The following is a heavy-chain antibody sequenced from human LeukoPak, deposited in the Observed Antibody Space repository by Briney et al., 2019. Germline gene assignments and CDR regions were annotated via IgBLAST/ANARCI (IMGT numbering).Heavy chain of an antibody. CDR1: GFTFSNYD. J-gene: IGHJ4*02. CDR3: ARAPGRDLDY. CDR2: IWYDGRNK. D-gene: IGHD3-3*01. Sequence: GGSLRLSCAASGFTFSNYDMHWVRQAPGKGLEWVAVIWYDGRNKYYADSVKDRFTISRDNSKSTLYLQMNSLRADDTAVYYCARAPGRDLDYWGQGTLVTVSS. V-gene: IGHV3-33*01.